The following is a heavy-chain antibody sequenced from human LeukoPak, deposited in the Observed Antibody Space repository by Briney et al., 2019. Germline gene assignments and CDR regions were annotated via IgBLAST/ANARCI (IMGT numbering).Heavy chain of an antibody. J-gene: IGHJ4*02. CDR1: GFSLSSYA. Sequence: GGSLRLSCAASGFSLSSYAMHWVRRPAGKGLEWVSAIGTAGDTFYPSSVKGRFTISRENAKKSLFLQMNSLRAEDTAVYYCARQNTPHGNFDYWGQGTLVTVSS. D-gene: IGHD1-26*01. CDR2: IGTAGDT. V-gene: IGHV3-13*01. CDR3: ARQNTPHGNFDY.